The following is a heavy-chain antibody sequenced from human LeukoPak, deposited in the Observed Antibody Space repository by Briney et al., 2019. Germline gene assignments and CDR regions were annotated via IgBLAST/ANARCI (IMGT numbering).Heavy chain of an antibody. D-gene: IGHD3/OR15-3a*01. J-gene: IGHJ4*02. V-gene: IGHV4-34*01. CDR2: INHSGST. CDR3: ARRPSAVDK. Sequence: SETLSLTCAVYGGSFNNYYWTWIRQSPGKGPEWIGEINHSGSTKYNPSLKSRVTISVDTSKSQFSLKLNSLTAADTAVYFCARRPSAVDKWGQGTLVTVSS. CDR1: GGSFNNYY.